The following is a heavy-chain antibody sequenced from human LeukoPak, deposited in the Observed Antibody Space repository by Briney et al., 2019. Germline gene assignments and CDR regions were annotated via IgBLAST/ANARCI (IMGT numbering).Heavy chain of an antibody. CDR3: ARHVSGRGRVDY. CDR2: IIPIFGTA. J-gene: IGHJ4*02. D-gene: IGHD3-10*01. Sequence: GASVKVSCKASGGTFSSYAISWVRQAPGQGLEWMGGIIPIFGTANYAQKFQGRVTITTDESTSTAYMELSSLRSEDTAVYYCARHVSGRGRVDYWGQGTLVTVSS. V-gene: IGHV1-69*05. CDR1: GGTFSSYA.